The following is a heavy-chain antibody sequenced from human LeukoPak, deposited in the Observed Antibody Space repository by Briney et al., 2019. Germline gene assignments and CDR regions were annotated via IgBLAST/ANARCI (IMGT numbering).Heavy chain of an antibody. D-gene: IGHD1-14*01. Sequence: GGSLRLSCAASGFTFSSYGMHWVRQAPGKGLEWVAVISYDGSNKYYADSVKGRFTISRDNSKNTLFLQMNSLRDEDTAVYYCVKEAQAQPATYCSYFNFWGQGTLVTVSS. CDR1: GFTFSSYG. CDR3: VKEAQAQPATYCSYFNF. V-gene: IGHV3-30*18. CDR2: ISYDGSNK. J-gene: IGHJ4*02.